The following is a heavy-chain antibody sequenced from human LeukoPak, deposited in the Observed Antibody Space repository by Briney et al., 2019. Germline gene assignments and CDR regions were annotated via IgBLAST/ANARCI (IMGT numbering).Heavy chain of an antibody. D-gene: IGHD5-12*01. J-gene: IGHJ4*02. CDR1: GYTFTGYY. CDR2: INPNSGGT. Sequence: ASVKVSCKASGYTFTGYYMHWVRQAPGQGLEWMGWINPNSGGTNYAQKFQGRATTTRDTSISTAYMELSRLRSDDTAVYYCASDSGYDFRGNLDHYFDYWGQGTLVTVSS. V-gene: IGHV1-2*02. CDR3: ASDSGYDFRGNLDHYFDY.